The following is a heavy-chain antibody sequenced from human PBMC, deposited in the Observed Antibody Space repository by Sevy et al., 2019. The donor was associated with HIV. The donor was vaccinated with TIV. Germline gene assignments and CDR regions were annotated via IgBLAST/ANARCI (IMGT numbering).Heavy chain of an antibody. Sequence: GGSLRLSCAASRFTFSGYAMHWVRQAPGQGLKWVAAISYDGSIKYYAESVKGRFTISRDNSKNTLYLQMNSLRAEDTAVYYCAKDPGYSSDWYALAFYFDYWGQGTLVTVSS. J-gene: IGHJ4*02. D-gene: IGHD6-13*01. CDR2: ISYDGSIK. CDR1: RFTFSGYA. V-gene: IGHV3-30*18. CDR3: AKDPGYSSDWYALAFYFDY.